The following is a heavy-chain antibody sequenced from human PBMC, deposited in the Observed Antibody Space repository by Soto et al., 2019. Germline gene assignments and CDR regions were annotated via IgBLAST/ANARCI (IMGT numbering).Heavy chain of an antibody. CDR1: GGSISTSSHY. Sequence: PSETLSLTCTVSGGSISTSSHYWDWFRQPPGKGLEWIGCIYYSGSTYYNPSLKSRVTMSVDTSKNQFSLWLSSVTAADTAVYYCARWREDDSSGYHHIDYWGRGTLVTVSS. CDR2: IYYSGST. V-gene: IGHV4-39*01. CDR3: ARWREDDSSGYHHIDY. D-gene: IGHD3-22*01. J-gene: IGHJ4*02.